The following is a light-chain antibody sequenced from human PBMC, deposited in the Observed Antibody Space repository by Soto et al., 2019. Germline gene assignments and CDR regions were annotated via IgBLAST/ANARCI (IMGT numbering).Light chain of an antibody. Sequence: DIQMTQSPSSLSASVGDRVTITCRASQGIRNELGWYQQKPGRAPKRLIYGVSNLQSGVPSRFSGSASGTEFTLTISSLQPEDSATYYCLQHNTYPWTFGQGTKVDVK. J-gene: IGKJ1*01. CDR1: QGIRNE. CDR3: LQHNTYPWT. V-gene: IGKV1-17*01. CDR2: GVS.